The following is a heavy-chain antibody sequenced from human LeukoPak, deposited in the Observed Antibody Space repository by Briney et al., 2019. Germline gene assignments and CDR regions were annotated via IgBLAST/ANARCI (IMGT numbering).Heavy chain of an antibody. J-gene: IGHJ3*02. CDR3: ARARSSYGYGDAFDI. D-gene: IGHD5-18*01. V-gene: IGHV3-48*01. Sequence: GGSLRLSCAASRFTFNTYSMNWVRQAPGKGLEGVSYISPSSGTIYYADSVKRRFTISRDNAKNSLSLQMNSLRADDTAVYYCARARSSYGYGDAFDIWGQGTMVTVSS. CDR2: ISPSSGTI. CDR1: RFTFNTYS.